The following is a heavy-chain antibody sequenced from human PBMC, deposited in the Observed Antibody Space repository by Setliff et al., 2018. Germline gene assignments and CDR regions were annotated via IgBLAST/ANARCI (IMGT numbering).Heavy chain of an antibody. Sequence: SETLSLTCSVSGASITSGGFYWTWIRQPAGKGLEWIGHISPSGSTTYNPSVKSRVTISLDTSKNQISLKLNSVTPADTAVYYCARGGSTIASRPDLVYFDSWGRGALVTVSS. D-gene: IGHD6-6*01. CDR1: GASITSGGFY. V-gene: IGHV4-61*10. J-gene: IGHJ4*02. CDR3: ARGGSTIASRPDLVYFDS. CDR2: ISPSGST.